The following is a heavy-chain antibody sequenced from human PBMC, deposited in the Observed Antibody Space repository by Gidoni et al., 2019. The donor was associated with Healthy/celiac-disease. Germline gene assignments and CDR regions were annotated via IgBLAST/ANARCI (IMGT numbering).Heavy chain of an antibody. J-gene: IGHJ4*02. Sequence: VQLVQSGAGGQKPGSSGPVCCYASGGTFTRSAISWVRQAPGPGLEWMGGIIPIFGTANYAQKFQGRVTITADESTSTAYMELSSLRSEDTAVYYCASQLAWNYDSSGYGALGFDYWGQGTLVTVSS. V-gene: IGHV1-69*01. CDR2: IIPIFGTA. CDR1: GGTFTRSA. CDR3: ASQLAWNYDSSGYGALGFDY. D-gene: IGHD3-22*01.